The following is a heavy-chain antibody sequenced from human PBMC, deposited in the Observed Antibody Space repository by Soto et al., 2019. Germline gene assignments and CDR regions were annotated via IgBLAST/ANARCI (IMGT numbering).Heavy chain of an antibody. V-gene: IGHV1-2*02. CDR3: ARVVDSSGWYDYYYGMDV. CDR1: GYTFTGYY. CDR2: INPNSGGT. Sequence: ASVKVSCKASGYTFTGYYMHWVRQAPGQGLEWMGWINPNSGGTNYAQKFQGRVTMTRDTSISTAYMELSRLRSDDTAVYYCARVVDSSGWYDYYYGMDVWGQGTTVTVSS. J-gene: IGHJ6*02. D-gene: IGHD6-19*01.